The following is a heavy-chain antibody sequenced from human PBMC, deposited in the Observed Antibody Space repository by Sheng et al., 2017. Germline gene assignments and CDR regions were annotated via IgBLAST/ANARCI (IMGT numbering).Heavy chain of an antibody. D-gene: IGHD3-3*01. CDR3: ARDFFWSGYSTTTPFDP. J-gene: IGHJ5*02. CDR1: GFTFSSYT. CDR2: ISSSSSYI. Sequence: EVQLVESGGGLVKPGGSLRLSCAASGFTFSSYTMNWVRQAPGKGLEWVSSISSSSSYIYYADSVKGRFTISRDNAKNSLYLQMNSLRAEDTAVYYCARDFFWSGYSTTTPFDPWGQGTLVTVSS. V-gene: IGHV3-21*01.